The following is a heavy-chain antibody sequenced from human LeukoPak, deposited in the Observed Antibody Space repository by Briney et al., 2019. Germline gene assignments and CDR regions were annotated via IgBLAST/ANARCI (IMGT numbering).Heavy chain of an antibody. D-gene: IGHD6-6*01. CDR1: GGSISSSSYY. CDR2: IYYSGST. V-gene: IGHV4-39*01. Sequence: SETPSLTCTVSGGSISSSSYYWGWIRQPPGKGLEWIGSIYYSGSTYYNPSLKSRVTISVDTSKNQFSLKLSSVTAADTAVYYCARMKGIAARPFDYWGQGTLVTVSS. J-gene: IGHJ4*02. CDR3: ARMKGIAARPFDY.